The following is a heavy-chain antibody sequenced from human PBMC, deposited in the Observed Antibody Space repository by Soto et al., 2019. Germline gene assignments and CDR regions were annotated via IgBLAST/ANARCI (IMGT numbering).Heavy chain of an antibody. V-gene: IGHV4-39*01. CDR2: IYYRGNT. J-gene: IGHJ4*02. D-gene: IGHD2-15*01. Sequence: QMQLQESGPGLVKPSETLSLNCTVSGGSISSTNYYWGWIRHPPGKGLEWIGSIYYRGNTYYNPSLKSRVTVSVDTSKNQFSLKMSSVTATDTAVYYCARAVGLLIDYWGQGTLVTVSS. CDR3: ARAVGLLIDY. CDR1: GGSISSTNYY.